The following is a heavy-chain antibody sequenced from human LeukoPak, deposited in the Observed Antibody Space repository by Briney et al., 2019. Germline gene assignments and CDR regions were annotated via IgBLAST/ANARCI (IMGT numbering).Heavy chain of an antibody. CDR2: IYSSGST. CDR3: AILPGSGSYSYFDY. CDR1: GFIVSSNY. J-gene: IGHJ4*02. V-gene: IGHV3-53*04. D-gene: IGHD3-10*01. Sequence: PGGSLRLSCAASGFIVSSNYMSWVRQAPGKGLEWVSVIYSSGSTYYADSVKGRFTISRHDSKNTLYLQMNSLRAEDTAVYYCAILPGSGSYSYFDYWGQGTLVTVSS.